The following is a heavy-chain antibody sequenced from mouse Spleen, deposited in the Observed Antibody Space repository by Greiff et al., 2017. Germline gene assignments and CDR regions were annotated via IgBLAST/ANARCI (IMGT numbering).Heavy chain of an antibody. CDR2: IDTSDSYT. CDR1: GYTFTDYW. D-gene: IGHD1-1*01. V-gene: IGHV1-69*01. CDR3: ARSYGSSYEGYWYFDV. J-gene: IGHJ1*01. Sequence: VQLQQPGAELVMPGASVKMSCKASGYTFTDYWMHWVKQRPGQGLEWIGAIDTSDSYTSYNQKFKGKATLTVDESSSTAYMQLSSLTSEDSAVYYCARSYGSSYEGYWYFDVWGAGTTVTVSS.